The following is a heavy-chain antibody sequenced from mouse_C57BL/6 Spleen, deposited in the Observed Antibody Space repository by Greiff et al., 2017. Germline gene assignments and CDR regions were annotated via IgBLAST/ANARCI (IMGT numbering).Heavy chain of an antibody. CDR1: GYAFSSSW. J-gene: IGHJ3*01. V-gene: IGHV1-82*01. CDR2: IYPGDGDT. D-gene: IGHD3-2*02. CDR3: ARDLDSSGYRGFAY. Sequence: QVQLQQSGPELVKPGASVKISCKASGYAFSSSWMNWVKQRPGKGLEWIGRIYPGDGDTNYNGKFKGKATLTADKSSSTAYMQLSSLTSEDSAVYFCARDLDSSGYRGFAYWGQGTLVTVSA.